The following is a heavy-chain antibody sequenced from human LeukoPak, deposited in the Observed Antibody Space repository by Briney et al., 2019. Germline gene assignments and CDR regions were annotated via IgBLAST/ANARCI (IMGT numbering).Heavy chain of an antibody. J-gene: IGHJ2*01. CDR2: ISGSGGST. D-gene: IGHD2-21*02. CDR3: AKFHIPGCVPALYSHSYG. CDR1: GLTISSWP. V-gene: IGHV3-23*01. Sequence: GGSQSLSCAAAGLTISSWPVRWHRQAPGKGLEWVSTISGSGGSTDYADSVKGRFTLSRDNSKNTLFLQVNSLRADDTAVYYCAKFHIPGCVPALYSHSYGWGRGTLVTVSS.